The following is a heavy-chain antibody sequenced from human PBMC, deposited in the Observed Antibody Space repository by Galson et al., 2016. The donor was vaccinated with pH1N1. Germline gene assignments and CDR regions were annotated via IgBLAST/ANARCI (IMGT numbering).Heavy chain of an antibody. V-gene: IGHV3-23*02. CDR2: LSAASTAV. CDR3: AKGGRVGVQGYYYALDV. Sequence: SLRLSCAASGFIFSSYAMTWVRQAPGKGLEWVSALSAASTAVYYGNSVKGRFTMSRDNSKNTLYLQMNSLRAEDTAVYYCAKGGRVGVQGYYYALDVWGQGTAVTVSS. CDR1: GFIFSSYA. D-gene: IGHD2-2*01. J-gene: IGHJ6*02.